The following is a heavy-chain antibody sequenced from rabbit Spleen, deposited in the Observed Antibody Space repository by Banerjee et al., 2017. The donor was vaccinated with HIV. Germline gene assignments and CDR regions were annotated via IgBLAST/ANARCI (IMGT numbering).Heavy chain of an antibody. CDR1: GVSFSSSSY. Sequence: QQLVESGGGLVKPGASLTLTCKASGVSFSSSSYMCWVRQAPGKGLEWIACIDTGSSGFTYFATWAKGRFTCSKTSSTTVTLQMISLTAADTATYFCARGYSYSYVGVAYVTDYFNLWGQGTLVTVS. CDR3: ARGYSYSYVGVAYVTDYFNL. V-gene: IGHV1S40*01. J-gene: IGHJ4*01. D-gene: IGHD6-1*01. CDR2: IDTGSSGFT.